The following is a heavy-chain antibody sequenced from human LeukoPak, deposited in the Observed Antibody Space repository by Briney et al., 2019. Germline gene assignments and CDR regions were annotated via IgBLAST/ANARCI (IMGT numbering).Heavy chain of an antibody. Sequence: SETLSLTCTVSGGPISSYYWSWIRQPPGKGLEWIGYIYYSGSTNYNPSPKSRVTISVDTSKNQFSLKLSSVTAADTAVYYCARVPGYYDFWSGYYHDAFDIWGQGTMVTVSS. CDR1: GGPISSYY. V-gene: IGHV4-59*01. CDR2: IYYSGST. CDR3: ARVPGYYDFWSGYYHDAFDI. D-gene: IGHD3-3*01. J-gene: IGHJ3*02.